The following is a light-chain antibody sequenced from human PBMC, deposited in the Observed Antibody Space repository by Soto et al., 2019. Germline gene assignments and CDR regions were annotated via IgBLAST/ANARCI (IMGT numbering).Light chain of an antibody. CDR2: SAS. CDR3: QKFNTPPRN. J-gene: IGKJ5*01. Sequence: DIQMTQSPSTLSASVGDIVTITCRASQDIRVYLALYQQKPGKVPKLLIYSASTLQSGDPSRFSRSGSGTDFTLTISSLQPEDVATYFCQKFNTPPRNVGQEKQLEIK. V-gene: IGKV1-27*01. CDR1: QDIRVY.